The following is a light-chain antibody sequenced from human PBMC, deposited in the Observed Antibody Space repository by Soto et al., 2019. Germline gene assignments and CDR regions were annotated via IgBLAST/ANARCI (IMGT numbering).Light chain of an antibody. CDR2: DVT. CDR3: SSYTSSTTYV. J-gene: IGLJ1*01. V-gene: IGLV2-14*01. Sequence: QSALTQPASVSGSPGQSITISCTGNSSDVGGYNYVSWYQQHTGRAPKLMIYDVTNRPSGVSNRFSGSKSGNTASLTISGLQAEDEADYYCSSYTSSTTYVFGTGTKLTVL. CDR1: SSDVGGYNY.